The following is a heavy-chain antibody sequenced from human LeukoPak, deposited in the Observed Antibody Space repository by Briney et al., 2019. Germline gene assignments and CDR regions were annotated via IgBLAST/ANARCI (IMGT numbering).Heavy chain of an antibody. Sequence: PSETLSLTCTVSGYSISSGYYWGWIRQPPGKGLEWIGSIYHSGSTYYNPSLKSRVTISVDTSKNQFSLKLSSVTAADTAVYYCARALPDPHGSGSYYKVPYGMDVWGQGTAVTVSS. CDR2: IYHSGST. CDR1: GYSISSGYY. J-gene: IGHJ6*02. V-gene: IGHV4-38-2*02. D-gene: IGHD3-10*01. CDR3: ARALPDPHGSGSYYKVPYGMDV.